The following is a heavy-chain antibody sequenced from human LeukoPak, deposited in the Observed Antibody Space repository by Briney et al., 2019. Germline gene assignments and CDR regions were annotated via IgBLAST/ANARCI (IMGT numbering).Heavy chain of an antibody. J-gene: IGHJ4*02. CDR3: TRGYYGPDY. CDR1: GFTFSSYS. CDR2: ISSSSNYI. D-gene: IGHD3-10*01. V-gene: IGHV3-21*01. Sequence: KPGGSLRLSCAASGFTFSSYSMNWVRQAPGKGLEWVSSISSSSNYIYYADSAKGRFTISRDNAKNALYLQMNSLRAEDTAIYYCTRGYYGPDYWGQGTLVTVSS.